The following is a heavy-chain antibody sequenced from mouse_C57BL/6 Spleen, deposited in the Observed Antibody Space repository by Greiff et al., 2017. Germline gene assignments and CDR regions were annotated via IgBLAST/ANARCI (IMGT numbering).Heavy chain of an antibody. Sequence: QVQLKQPGAELVKPGASVKVSCKASGYTFTSYWMHWVKQRPGQGLEWIGRIHPSDSDTNYNQKFKGKATLTVDKSSSTAYMQLSSLTSEDSAVYYCAIETDYAPFAYWGQGTLVTVSA. CDR2: IHPSDSDT. V-gene: IGHV1-74*01. J-gene: IGHJ3*01. CDR1: GYTFTSYW. D-gene: IGHD1-1*02. CDR3: AIETDYAPFAY.